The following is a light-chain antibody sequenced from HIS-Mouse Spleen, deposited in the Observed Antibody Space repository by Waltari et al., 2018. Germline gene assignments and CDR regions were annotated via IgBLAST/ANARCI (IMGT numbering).Light chain of an antibody. Sequence: QSALTQPASVSGSPGQSITISCTGTRSHVGGYNYVPWYQQHPGKAPKLMIYDVSNRPSGVSNRFSGSKSGNTASLTISGLQAEDEADYYCSSYTSSSTEVFGGGTKLTVL. CDR2: DVS. CDR3: SSYTSSSTEV. V-gene: IGLV2-14*03. CDR1: RSHVGGYNY. J-gene: IGLJ2*01.